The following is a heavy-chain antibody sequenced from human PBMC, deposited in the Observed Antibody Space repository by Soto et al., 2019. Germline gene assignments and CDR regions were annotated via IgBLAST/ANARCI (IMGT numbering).Heavy chain of an antibody. CDR2: ISTSSSTT. CDR3: ARPSFDI. V-gene: IGHV3-48*01. Sequence: GGSLRLSCAASGFTFSTYSMNWVRQAPGKGLEWVSYISTSSSTTYYADSVKGRFTISRDNAKNSLYLQMNSLRAEDTTVYYCARPSFDIWGQGTMVTVSS. CDR1: GFTFSTYS. J-gene: IGHJ3*02.